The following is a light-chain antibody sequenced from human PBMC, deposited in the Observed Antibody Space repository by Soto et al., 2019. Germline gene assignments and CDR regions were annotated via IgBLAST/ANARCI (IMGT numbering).Light chain of an antibody. CDR1: QSLVHGDGNTY. CDR2: WIS. V-gene: IGKV2-24*01. Sequence: DIVMTQTPLSSPVTLGQPASISCRSSQSLVHGDGNTYLSWLHQRPGQPPRLLIFWISNRFSGVPDRFSGSGAGTDFTLNISRVEAEDVGVYYCMQATQWRTFGQGTKVEIK. J-gene: IGKJ1*01. CDR3: MQATQWRT.